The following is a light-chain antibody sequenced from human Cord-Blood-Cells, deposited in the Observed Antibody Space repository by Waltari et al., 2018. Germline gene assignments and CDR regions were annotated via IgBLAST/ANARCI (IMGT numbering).Light chain of an antibody. J-gene: IGKJ2*01. CDR1: QSVLYSSNNKNY. CDR3: QQYYSTPYT. CDR2: WAS. Sequence: DIVMTQSHDSLAVSLGVRATINCKSSQSVLYSSNNKNYLACYQQKPGQPPKLLIYWASTRESGVPDRFSVSGSGTDFTLTISSLQAEDVAVYYCQQYYSTPYTFGQGTKLEIK. V-gene: IGKV4-1*01.